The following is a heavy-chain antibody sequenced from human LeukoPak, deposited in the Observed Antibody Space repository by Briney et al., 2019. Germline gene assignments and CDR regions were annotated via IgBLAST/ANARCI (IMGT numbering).Heavy chain of an antibody. Sequence: GGSLRLSCVASGFSFHDYWMHWVRQAPGKGLEWVSHINRDGTISRYADSVKGRFTISRDNSKNTLYLQMNSLRAADTAVYYCASTDLNHAILSGYFEHWGQGTLLTVSS. J-gene: IGHJ4*02. V-gene: IGHV3-74*01. CDR2: INRDGTIS. D-gene: IGHD3-9*01. CDR1: GFSFHDYW. CDR3: ASTDLNHAILSGYFEH.